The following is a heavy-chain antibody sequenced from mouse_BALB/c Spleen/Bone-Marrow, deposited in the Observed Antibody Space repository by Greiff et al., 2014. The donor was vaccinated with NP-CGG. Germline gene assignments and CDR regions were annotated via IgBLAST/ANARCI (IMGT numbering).Heavy chain of an antibody. V-gene: IGHV7-3*02. CDR2: IRNKANGYTT. CDR1: GFTFTDYY. CDR3: ARDRTTATLYWYFDV. Sequence: EVMLVESGGGLVQPGGSLRLSRATSGFTFTDYYMSWVRQPPGKALEWLGFIRNKANGYTTEYSASVKGRFTISRDNSQSILYRQMNTLRAEDSATYYCARDRTTATLYWYFDVWGAGTTVTVSS. D-gene: IGHD1-2*01. J-gene: IGHJ1*01.